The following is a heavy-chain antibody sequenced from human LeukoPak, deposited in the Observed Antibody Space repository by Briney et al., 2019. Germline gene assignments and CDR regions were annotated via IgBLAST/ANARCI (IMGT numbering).Heavy chain of an antibody. D-gene: IGHD1-26*01. CDR1: GLSLRTSGVG. CDR2: IYWDDDK. J-gene: IGHJ5*02. CDR3: AQSKEPWGWFDP. V-gene: IGHV2-5*02. Sequence: SGPTLVNPTQTLTLTCTFSGLSLRTSGVGVGWIRQPPGQALEWLALIYWDDDKRYSPSLKSRLTIAKDTSKNQVVLTMTNMDPVDTATYYCAQSKEPWGWFDPWGQGTLVTVSS.